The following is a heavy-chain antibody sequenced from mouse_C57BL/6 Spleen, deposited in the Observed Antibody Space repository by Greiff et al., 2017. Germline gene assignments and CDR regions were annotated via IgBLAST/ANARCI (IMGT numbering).Heavy chain of an antibody. V-gene: IGHV1-82*01. J-gene: IGHJ1*03. Sequence: VQLQQSGPELVKPGASVKISCKASGYAFSSSWMNWVKQRPGKGLEWIGRIYPGDGDTNYNGKFKGKATLTADKSSSTAYMQLSSLTSEDSAVYFCECYYYGSSPDVWGTGTTVTVSS. CDR2: IYPGDGDT. CDR1: GYAFSSSW. D-gene: IGHD1-1*01. CDR3: ECYYYGSSPDV.